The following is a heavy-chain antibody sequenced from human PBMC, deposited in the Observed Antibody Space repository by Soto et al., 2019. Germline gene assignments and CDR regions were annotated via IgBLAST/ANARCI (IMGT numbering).Heavy chain of an antibody. J-gene: IGHJ6*02. CDR3: ARTDRDFYGLDV. Sequence: EVQLVESGGGLVQPGGSLRLSCEASGFTFRNYDMHWVRQGTGKGLEWVSGISAAGDPDYADYVEGRFTISRENAQNSVFLQMNSLRVGDTAVYYCARTDRDFYGLDVWGQGTTVIVSS. CDR2: ISAAGDP. V-gene: IGHV3-13*05. CDR1: GFTFRNYD.